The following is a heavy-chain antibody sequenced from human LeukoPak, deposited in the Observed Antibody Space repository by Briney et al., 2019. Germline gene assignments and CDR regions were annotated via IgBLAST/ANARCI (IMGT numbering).Heavy chain of an antibody. CDR1: GYTFTGYY. V-gene: IGHV1-2*02. Sequence: ASVKVSCKASGYTFTGYYMHWVRQAPGQGLEWMGWINPNGGGTNYAQKFQGRVTMTRDTSISTAYMELSRLRSDDTAVYYCARYKDYDSSGYYYYFDYWGQGTLVTVSS. J-gene: IGHJ4*02. CDR3: ARYKDYDSSGYYYYFDY. D-gene: IGHD3-22*01. CDR2: INPNGGGT.